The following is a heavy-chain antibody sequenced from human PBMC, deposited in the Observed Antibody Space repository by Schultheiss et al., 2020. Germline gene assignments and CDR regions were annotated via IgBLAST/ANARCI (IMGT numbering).Heavy chain of an antibody. J-gene: IGHJ6*02. CDR3: ARDIAAAGTVGIYYYYYGMDV. D-gene: IGHD6-13*01. CDR2: ISSSSSTI. Sequence: GGSLRLSCAASGFTFSSYSMNWVRQAPGKGLEWVSYISSSSSTIYYADSVKGRFTISRDNAKNSLYLQMNSLRAEDTAVYYCARDIAAAGTVGIYYYYYGMDVWGQGTTVTVSS. CDR1: GFTFSSYS. V-gene: IGHV3-48*01.